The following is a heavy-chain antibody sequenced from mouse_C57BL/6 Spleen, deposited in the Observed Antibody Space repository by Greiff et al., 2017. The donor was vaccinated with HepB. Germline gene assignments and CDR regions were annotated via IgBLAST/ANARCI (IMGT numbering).Heavy chain of an antibody. CDR1: GYSITSGYY. CDR3: ARDYDYDNAWFAY. CDR2: ISYDGSN. D-gene: IGHD2-4*01. J-gene: IGHJ3*01. V-gene: IGHV3-6*01. Sequence: EVQLVESGPGLVKPSQSLSLTCSVTGYSITSGYYWNWIRQFPGNKLEWMGYISYDGSNNYNPSLKNRISITRDTSKNQFFLKLNSVTTEDTATYYCARDYDYDNAWFAYWGQGTLVTVSA.